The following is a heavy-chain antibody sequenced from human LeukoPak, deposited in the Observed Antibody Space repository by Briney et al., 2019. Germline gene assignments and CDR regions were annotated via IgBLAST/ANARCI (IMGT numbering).Heavy chain of an antibody. CDR1: GFTFSSYA. CDR3: ARGKGGYFDL. CDR2: IWYDGSNK. V-gene: IGHV3-33*08. J-gene: IGHJ2*01. Sequence: GGSLRLSCAASGFTFSSYAMSWVRQAPGKGLEWVAVIWYDGSNKYYADSVKGRFTISRDNSKNTLYLQMNSLRAEDTAVYYCARGKGGYFDLWGRGTLVTVSS.